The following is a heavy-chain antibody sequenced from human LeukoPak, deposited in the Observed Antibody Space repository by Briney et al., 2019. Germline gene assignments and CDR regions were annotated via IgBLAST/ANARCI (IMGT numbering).Heavy chain of an antibody. CDR2: IIPIFGTA. J-gene: IGHJ4*02. CDR1: GGTFSSYA. D-gene: IGHD6-19*01. V-gene: IGHV1-69*06. Sequence: GASVKVSCKASGGTFSSYAISWVRQAPGQGLEWMGGIIPIFGTANYAQKFQGRVTMTEDTSTDTAYMELSSLRSEDTAVYYCATGLLVVAGTFDYWGQGTLVTVSS. CDR3: ATGLLVVAGTFDY.